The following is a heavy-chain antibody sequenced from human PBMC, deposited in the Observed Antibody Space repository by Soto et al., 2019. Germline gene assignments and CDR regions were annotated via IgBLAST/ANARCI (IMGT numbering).Heavy chain of an antibody. Sequence: GGSLRLSCAASGLTFSSYWMHWVRQVPGKGLVWVSRVNSDGSFTTYADSVKGRFTISRDNAKNTLYLQMNSLRAEDTALYYCVRETPSVDRYYFYMDVWGKGTTVTVSS. CDR3: VRETPSVDRYYFYMDV. J-gene: IGHJ6*03. V-gene: IGHV3-74*01. CDR2: VNSDGSFT. CDR1: GLTFSSYW. D-gene: IGHD2-2*01.